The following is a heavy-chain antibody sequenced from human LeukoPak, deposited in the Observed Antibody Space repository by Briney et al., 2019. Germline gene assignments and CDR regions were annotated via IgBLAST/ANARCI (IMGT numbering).Heavy chain of an antibody. CDR2: INPNSGGT. V-gene: IGHV1-2*02. D-gene: IGHD2-8*02. Sequence: ASVKVSCKASGITFTSYAISWVRQAPGQGLEWMGLINPNSGGTNYAQKFQGRVTMTRDTSISTAYMELSGLTSDDTALYYCARTPYSTGTYDYWGQGTLVTVSS. J-gene: IGHJ4*02. CDR1: GITFTSYA. CDR3: ARTPYSTGTYDY.